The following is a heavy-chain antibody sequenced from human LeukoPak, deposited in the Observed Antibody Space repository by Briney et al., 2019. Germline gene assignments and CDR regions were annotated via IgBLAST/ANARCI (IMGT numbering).Heavy chain of an antibody. J-gene: IGHJ5*02. V-gene: IGHV3-74*01. Sequence: AGSLTLSCLGSGFTFISYWMHWVRPPPGKGLVWVSLIDSDGCSKLYADSVNGRFTISSHNAKNTVSLEMNGLRDDDTAVYYFTRGHVGYRYCDLWGQGILVTVSS. CDR1: GFTFISYW. D-gene: IGHD5-18*01. CDR3: TRGHVGYRYCDL. CDR2: IDSDGCSK.